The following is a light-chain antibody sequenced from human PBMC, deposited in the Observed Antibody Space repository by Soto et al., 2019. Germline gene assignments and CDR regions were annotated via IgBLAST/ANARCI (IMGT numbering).Light chain of an antibody. Sequence: DIQMAQYTPTLSASVGDRVTITCRASQSISGWLAWYQQKPGKAPKLLIYKASSLESGVPSRFSGTGSGTEFTLTISSLQPDDFATYYCQQYNSFPWTFGQGTKVDIK. CDR2: KAS. J-gene: IGKJ1*01. CDR1: QSISGW. CDR3: QQYNSFPWT. V-gene: IGKV1-5*03.